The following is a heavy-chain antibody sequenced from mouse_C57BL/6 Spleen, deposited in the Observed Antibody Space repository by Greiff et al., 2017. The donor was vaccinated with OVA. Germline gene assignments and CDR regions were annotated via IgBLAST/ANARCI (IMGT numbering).Heavy chain of an antibody. J-gene: IGHJ3*01. CDR3: VRELRLTWLAY. CDR1: GFSFNTYA. D-gene: IGHD3-2*02. V-gene: IGHV10-1*01. CDR2: IRSKSNNYAT. Sequence: EVKVVESGGGLVQPKGSLKLSCAASGFSFNTYAMNWVRQAPGQGLEWVARIRSKSNNYATYYADSVKDRFTISRDDSESMLYMQMNNLKTEDTAMYYCVRELRLTWLAYWGQGTLFTVSA.